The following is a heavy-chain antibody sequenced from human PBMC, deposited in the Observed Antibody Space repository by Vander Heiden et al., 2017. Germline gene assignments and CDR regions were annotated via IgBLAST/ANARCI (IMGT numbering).Heavy chain of an antibody. V-gene: IGHV3-49*05. Sequence: EAQTVESGAGLVNRGRSMSLSCQASGSTFGDYAMSWFRQSPGKGLAWVGFIRSKAYGGTTEYAASVKGIFTISRDDSKSSAYLQMNSLKTEDTAVYYCGVWIQLWLVYWGQGTLVTVSS. CDR3: GVWIQLWLVY. D-gene: IGHD5-18*01. J-gene: IGHJ4*02. CDR2: IRSKAYGGTT. CDR1: GSTFGDYA.